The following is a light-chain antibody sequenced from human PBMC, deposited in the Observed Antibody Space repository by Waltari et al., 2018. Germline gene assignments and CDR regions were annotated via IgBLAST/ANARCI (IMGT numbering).Light chain of an antibody. Sequence: DIQMTQSPSSLSASIGDRVTITCQASQDIDGNLDWHQQKPGKAPELLIYDSLNLKTGVPSRFSGGVSGRYFTLTISDLQPEDVATYYCQQYHHLPVTFGGGTKVDMK. V-gene: IGKV1-33*01. J-gene: IGKJ4*01. CDR2: DSL. CDR1: QDIDGN. CDR3: QQYHHLPVT.